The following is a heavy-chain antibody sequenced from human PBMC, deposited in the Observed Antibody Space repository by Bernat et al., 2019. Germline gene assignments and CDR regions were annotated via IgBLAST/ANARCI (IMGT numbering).Heavy chain of an antibody. CDR2: ISGSGGST. V-gene: IGHV3-23*01. CDR1: GFTFSSYA. Sequence: EVQLLESGGGLVQPGGSLRLSCAASGFTFSSYAMSWVRQAPGKGLEWVSAISGSGGSTYYADSVKGRFTISRDNSKNTLYLQMNSLRAEDTAVYYCAKSSKYSPSRWGLNFDYWGQGNLVTVSS. D-gene: IGHD6-6*01. CDR3: AKSSKYSPSRWGLNFDY. J-gene: IGHJ4*02.